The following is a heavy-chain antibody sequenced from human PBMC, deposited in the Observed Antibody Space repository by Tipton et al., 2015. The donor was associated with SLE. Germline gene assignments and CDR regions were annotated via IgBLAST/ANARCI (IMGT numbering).Heavy chain of an antibody. J-gene: IGHJ4*02. D-gene: IGHD3-10*01. CDR3: ARLGYYGSGSYFFPY. V-gene: IGHV3-66*02. Sequence: LSLTCTVSGGSISSNYMSWVRQAPGKGLEWVSVIYSGGSTYYADSVKGRFTISRDNSKNTLYLQMNSLRAEDTAVYYCARLGYYGSGSYFFPYWGQGTLVTVSS. CDR2: IYSGGST. CDR1: GGSISSNY.